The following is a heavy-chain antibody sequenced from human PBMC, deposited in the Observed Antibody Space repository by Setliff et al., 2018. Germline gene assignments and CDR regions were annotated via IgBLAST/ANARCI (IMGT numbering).Heavy chain of an antibody. D-gene: IGHD2-15*01. J-gene: IGHJ6*02. V-gene: IGHV3-48*03. CDR3: ARRLPYFGMDV. CDR1: GFTFRNYE. Sequence: PGGSLRLSCEASGFTFRNYEMIWVRQAPGKGLERVSQTHTDGITIYSDSVRGRFTISRDSAKNSLHLQMTSLSAEDTAVYYCARRLPYFGMDVWGQGTTVTVSS. CDR2: THTDGITI.